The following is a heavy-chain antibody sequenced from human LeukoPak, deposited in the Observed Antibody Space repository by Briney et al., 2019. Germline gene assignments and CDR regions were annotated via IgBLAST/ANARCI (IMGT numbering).Heavy chain of an antibody. D-gene: IGHD6-13*01. J-gene: IGHJ4*02. CDR2: ISGSGGST. V-gene: IGHV3-23*01. Sequence: GGSLRLSCAASGFTFISYAMSWVRQAPGKGLEWVSAISGSGGSTYYADSVKGRFTISRDNSKNTLYLQMNSLRAEDTPVYYCAKATSSWYALDYWGQGTLVTVSS. CDR1: GFTFISYA. CDR3: AKATSSWYALDY.